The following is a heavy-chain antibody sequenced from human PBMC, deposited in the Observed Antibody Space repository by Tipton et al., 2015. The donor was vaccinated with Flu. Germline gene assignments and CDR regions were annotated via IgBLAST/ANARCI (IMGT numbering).Heavy chain of an antibody. CDR3: ARGQRELGFDP. D-gene: IGHD1-1*01. CDR1: GGSISSGGYY. J-gene: IGHJ5*02. Sequence: TLSLTCTVSGGSISSGGYYWSWIRQHPGKGLEWIGYIYYSGSTYYNPSLKSRVTISVDTSKNQFSLKLSSVTAADTAVYYCARGQRELGFDPWGQGTLVTVSS. V-gene: IGHV4-31*03. CDR2: IYYSGST.